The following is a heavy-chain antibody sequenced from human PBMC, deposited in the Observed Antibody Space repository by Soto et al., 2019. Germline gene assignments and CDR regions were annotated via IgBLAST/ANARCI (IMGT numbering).Heavy chain of an antibody. D-gene: IGHD3-3*02. J-gene: IGHJ4*02. CDR3: ARDYDNIFGIDH. CDR1: GFSFVSHG. V-gene: IGHV3-33*01. CDR2: IWNDGSDK. Sequence: GGSLRLSCAASGFSFVSHGMHWVRQAAGKGLEWVAVIWNDGSDKYYADSVKGRFVISRDNMNNILYLQMNSLRAEDTAVYYCARDYDNIFGIDHWGQGTLVTVSS.